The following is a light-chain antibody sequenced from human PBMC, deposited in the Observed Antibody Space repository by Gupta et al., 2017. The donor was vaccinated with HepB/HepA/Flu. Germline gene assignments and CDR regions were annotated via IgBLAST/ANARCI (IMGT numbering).Light chain of an antibody. CDR1: SSDVGGYNY. V-gene: IGLV2-11*01. CDR2: DVS. J-gene: IGLJ3*02. Sequence: QSALTQPRSVSGSPGQSVTISCTGTSSDVGGYNYVSWYQQHPGKAPKLMIYDVSKRPSGVPDRFSGSKSNNTASLTISGRQAEDEADYYCCSYADSYWAFGGGTKLTVL. CDR3: CSYADSYWA.